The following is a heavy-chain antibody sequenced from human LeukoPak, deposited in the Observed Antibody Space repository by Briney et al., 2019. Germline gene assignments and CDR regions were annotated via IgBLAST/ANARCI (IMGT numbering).Heavy chain of an antibody. CDR2: ISGSGGST. CDR1: GFTFSSYA. J-gene: IGHJ4*02. D-gene: IGHD3-3*01. Sequence: GGSLRLSCAASGFTFSSYAMSWVRQAPGKGLEWVSAISGSGGSTYYADSVKGRFTISRDNSKNTLYLQMNSLRAEDTAVYYCAKDTSYYDFWSGGDYWGQGTLVTVSS. V-gene: IGHV3-23*01. CDR3: AKDTSYYDFWSGGDY.